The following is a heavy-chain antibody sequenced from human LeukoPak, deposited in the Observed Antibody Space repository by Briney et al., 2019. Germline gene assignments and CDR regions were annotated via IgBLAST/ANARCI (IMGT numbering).Heavy chain of an antibody. CDR3: ARGNYYYYGMDV. CDR1: GGSISSYY. V-gene: IGHV4-59*01. J-gene: IGHJ6*02. CDR2: IYYSGST. Sequence: SETLSLTCTVSGGSISSYYWSWIRQPPGKGLEWIGYIYYSGSTNYNPSLKSRVTISVDTSKNQFSLKLSSVTAADTAVYYCARGNYYYYGMDVWGQGTTVTVSS.